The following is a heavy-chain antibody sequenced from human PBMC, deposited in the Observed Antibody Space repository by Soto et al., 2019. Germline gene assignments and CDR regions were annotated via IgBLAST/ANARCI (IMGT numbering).Heavy chain of an antibody. V-gene: IGHV4-39*01. D-gene: IGHD6-13*01. CDR2: VLNGGNT. CDR1: GGSVNSDSYY. J-gene: IGHJ5*01. Sequence: PSETLSLTCTVSGGSVNSDSYYWGWIRQPPGKGLEWIGSVLNGGNTRYSPSLKSRITISVDTSQNQFSLKLTSVTAADTALYYCARNWGSAVAGSRFDSWGLGTLVTVSS. CDR3: ARNWGSAVAGSRFDS.